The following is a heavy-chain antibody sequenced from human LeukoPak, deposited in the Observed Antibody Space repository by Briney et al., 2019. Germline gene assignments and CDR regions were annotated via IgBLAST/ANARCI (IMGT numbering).Heavy chain of an antibody. J-gene: IGHJ5*02. Sequence: SETLSLTCTVSGGSISSSSYYWGWIRQPPGKGLEWIGSIYYSGSTYYNPSLKSRVTISVDTSKNQFSLKLSSVTAADTAVYYCATFNLEYSNSFSNWFDPWGQGTLVTVSS. CDR1: GGSISSSSYY. D-gene: IGHD6-6*01. CDR2: IYYSGST. V-gene: IGHV4-39*07. CDR3: ATFNLEYSNSFSNWFDP.